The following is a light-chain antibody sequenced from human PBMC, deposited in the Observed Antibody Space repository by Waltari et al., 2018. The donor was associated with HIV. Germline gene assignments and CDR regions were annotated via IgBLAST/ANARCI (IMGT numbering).Light chain of an antibody. CDR3: QSYDSSLSAVL. CDR1: SSNTGADYA. V-gene: IGLV1-40*01. CDR2: GYN. J-gene: IGLJ2*01. Sequence: QSVLTQPPSVSGAPGQRVTLSCTGSSSNTGADYAVHWYQQLPGTAPKLLIYGYNNRPSWVPDRFSGSKSGTSASLAITGLQAEDEADYYCQSYDSSLSAVLFGGGTKLTVL.